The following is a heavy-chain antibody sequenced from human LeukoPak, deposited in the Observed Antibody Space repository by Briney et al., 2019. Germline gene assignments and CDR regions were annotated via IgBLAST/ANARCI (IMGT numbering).Heavy chain of an antibody. Sequence: PGGSLTLSCAASGFTFSSYAMSWVRQAPGEGLEWVSAISGSGGSTYYADSVKGRFTISRDNSKNTLYLQMNSLRAEDTAVYYCAKWANEYGSVPYDYWGQGTLVTVSS. J-gene: IGHJ4*02. V-gene: IGHV3-23*01. D-gene: IGHD3-10*01. CDR2: ISGSGGST. CDR3: AKWANEYGSVPYDY. CDR1: GFTFSSYA.